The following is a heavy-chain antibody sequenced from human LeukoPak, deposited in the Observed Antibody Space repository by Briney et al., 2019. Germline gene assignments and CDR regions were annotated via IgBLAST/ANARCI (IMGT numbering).Heavy chain of an antibody. V-gene: IGHV4-34*01. CDR1: GGSFSGYY. Sequence: TSETLSLTCAVYGGSFSGYYWSWIRQPPGKGLEWIGEINHSGSTNYNPSLKSRVTISVDTSKNQFSLKLSSVTAADTAVYYCARSLNYDFWSGYYVRPEYYYGMDVWGQGTTVTVSS. CDR3: ARSLNYDFWSGYYVRPEYYYGMDV. J-gene: IGHJ6*02. CDR2: INHSGST. D-gene: IGHD3-3*01.